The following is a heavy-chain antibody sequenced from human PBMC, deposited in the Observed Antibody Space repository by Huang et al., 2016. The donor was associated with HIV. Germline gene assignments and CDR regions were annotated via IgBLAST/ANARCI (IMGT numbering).Heavy chain of an antibody. CDR3: ARSGPRWGLATIWTLVY. D-gene: IGHD5-12*01. J-gene: IGHJ4*02. V-gene: IGHV1-69*13. CDR2: IIPIFGTT. Sequence: QVQLMQSGAEVKKPGSSVKLSCQSSGGGSSSYAISWVRQARGQGLGWMGGIIPIFGTTDYAPRFQGRVTITADESTNTAYIELSSLEYDDTALYYCARSGPRWGLATIWTLVYWGQGTLVTVSS. CDR1: GGGSSSYA.